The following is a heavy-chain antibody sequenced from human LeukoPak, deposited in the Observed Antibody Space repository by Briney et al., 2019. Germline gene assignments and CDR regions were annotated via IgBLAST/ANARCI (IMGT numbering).Heavy chain of an antibody. CDR2: ISSSSSTI. D-gene: IGHD5-24*01. J-gene: IGHJ4*02. CDR1: GFTFSSYS. CDR3: ARDRGWLQLVAYFDY. Sequence: GGSLRLSCAASGFTFSSYSMNWVRQAPGKGLEWVSYISSSSSTIYYAGSVKGRFTISRDNAQNSLYLQMNSLRAEDTAVYYCARDRGWLQLVAYFDYWGQGTLVTVSS. V-gene: IGHV3-48*04.